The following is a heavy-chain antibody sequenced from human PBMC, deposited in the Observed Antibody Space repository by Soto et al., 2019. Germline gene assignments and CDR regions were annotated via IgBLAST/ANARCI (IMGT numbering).Heavy chain of an antibody. J-gene: IGHJ4*02. D-gene: IGHD3-10*01. Sequence: QVHLVQSGAEVKKPGASVKVSCKGSGYAFTTYGITWVRQAPGQGLEWMGWISAHNGNTNYAQKLQGRVTVTRDTSTSTAYMDLRSLRSDDTAVYYCARGGYGEYWGQGALVTVSS. CDR1: GYAFTTYG. V-gene: IGHV1-18*01. CDR2: ISAHNGNT. CDR3: ARGGYGEY.